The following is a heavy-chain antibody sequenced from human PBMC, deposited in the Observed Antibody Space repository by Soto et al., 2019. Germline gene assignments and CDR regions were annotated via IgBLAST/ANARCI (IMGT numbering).Heavy chain of an antibody. Sequence: QVQLVESGGGVVQPGRSLRLSCAASGFTFSSYGMHWVRHAPGKGLEWVAVISYDGSNKYYADSVKGRFTISRDNSKNTLYLQMNSLRSEDTAVYYCAKDKVPVVVTAPLDYWGQGTLVTVSS. CDR2: ISYDGSNK. CDR3: AKDKVPVVVTAPLDY. CDR1: GFTFSSYG. D-gene: IGHD2-21*02. J-gene: IGHJ4*02. V-gene: IGHV3-30*18.